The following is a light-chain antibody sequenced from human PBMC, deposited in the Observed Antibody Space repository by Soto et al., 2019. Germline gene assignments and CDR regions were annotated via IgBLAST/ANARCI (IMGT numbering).Light chain of an antibody. V-gene: IGLV2-23*02. Sequence: QSVLTQPASVSGSPGQSITISCTGTSSDVRSYNLVSWYQQHPGKAPKLMIYEVSKRPSGVSNRFSGSKSGNTASLTISGLQAEDEADYYCCSYAGSSTFVFGGGTKVTVL. CDR2: EVS. CDR1: SSDVRSYNL. CDR3: CSYAGSSTFV. J-gene: IGLJ2*01.